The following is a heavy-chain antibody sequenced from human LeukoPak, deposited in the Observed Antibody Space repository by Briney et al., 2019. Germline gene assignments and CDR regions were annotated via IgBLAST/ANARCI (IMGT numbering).Heavy chain of an antibody. Sequence: PGGSLRLSCAASGFTFSRHGMDWVRQAPGKGLEWVAVIAADGGVKQYADSVKGRFTVSRDNSKSTLYLQMNSLSVEDTAIYYCAREATWGEWYFDHWGQGTPVTVSS. CDR1: GFTFSRHG. J-gene: IGHJ4*02. CDR2: IAADGGVK. V-gene: IGHV3-30*03. D-gene: IGHD3-3*01. CDR3: AREATWGEWYFDH.